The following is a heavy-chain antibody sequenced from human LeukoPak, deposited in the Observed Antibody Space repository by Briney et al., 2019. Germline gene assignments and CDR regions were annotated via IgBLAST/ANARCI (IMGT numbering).Heavy chain of an antibody. Sequence: GASVKVSCKASGYTFTSYGISWVRQAPGQGLEWMGWISAYNGNTNYAQKLQGRVTMTTDTSTSTAYMELRSLRSDDTAAYYCARGRFGSDGYHYFDYWGQGTLVTVSS. CDR1: GYTFTSYG. D-gene: IGHD5-24*01. CDR3: ARGRFGSDGYHYFDY. V-gene: IGHV1-18*01. CDR2: ISAYNGNT. J-gene: IGHJ4*02.